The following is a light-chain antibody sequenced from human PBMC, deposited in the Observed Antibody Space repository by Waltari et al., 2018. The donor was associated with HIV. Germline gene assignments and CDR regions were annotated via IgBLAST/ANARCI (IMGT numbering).Light chain of an antibody. Sequence: SFELTQPPSVSVSPGQTAARTGTGGKLGDTYACWYQQKPGQSPVMVIYQGKRRPSGIPVRFSASNSGNTATLTISGTQALDEADYYCQVWDSTTVIFGGGTRLTVL. CDR1: KLGDTY. CDR3: QVWDSTTVI. V-gene: IGLV3-1*01. J-gene: IGLJ2*01. CDR2: QGK.